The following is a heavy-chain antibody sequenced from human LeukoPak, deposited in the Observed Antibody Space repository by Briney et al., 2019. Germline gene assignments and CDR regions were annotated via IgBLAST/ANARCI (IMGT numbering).Heavy chain of an antibody. D-gene: IGHD3-22*01. Sequence: GGSLRLSCAAIGITVSGHYMTWVRQAPGKGLEWVSVIYSGGSTYYADSVKGRFTISRHNSKNTLYLQMIDLRVEDTAVYYCARLPHYYDSSGPYYYGLDVWGQGTTVTVSS. CDR2: IYSGGST. CDR1: GITVSGHY. J-gene: IGHJ6*02. V-gene: IGHV3-53*04. CDR3: ARLPHYYDSSGPYYYGLDV.